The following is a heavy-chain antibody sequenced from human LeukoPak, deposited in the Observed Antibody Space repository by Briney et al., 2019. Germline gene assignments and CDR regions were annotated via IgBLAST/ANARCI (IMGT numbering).Heavy chain of an antibody. CDR1: GGSISGYY. J-gene: IGHJ4*02. CDR3: ARSPRRPHFYSSGSYYYYFDY. V-gene: IGHV4-4*07. D-gene: IGHD3-10*01. CDR2: ISSSGST. Sequence: PSETLSLTCSVSGGSISGYYWSWIRQPARKGLECIGRISSSGSTNYNPSLKSRVTMSVDTSKNQFFLKLSSVTAADTAVYYCARSPRRPHFYSSGSYYYYFDYWGQGTLVTVSS.